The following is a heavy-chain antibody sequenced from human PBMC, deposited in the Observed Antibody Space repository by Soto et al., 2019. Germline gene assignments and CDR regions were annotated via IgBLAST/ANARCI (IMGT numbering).Heavy chain of an antibody. Sequence: PGWSLRLSCASSGFTFTNYAITWVRQAPGKGLEWVSSISGGDGDTSYADSVKGRFTISRDNSENTMFLQMNSLRPDDTAVYYCAKDRFTSTVRKYWFFDLWGRGTLVPSPQ. CDR2: ISGGDGDT. D-gene: IGHD3-10*01. CDR3: AKDRFTSTVRKYWFFDL. CDR1: GFTFTNYA. J-gene: IGHJ2*01. V-gene: IGHV3-23*01.